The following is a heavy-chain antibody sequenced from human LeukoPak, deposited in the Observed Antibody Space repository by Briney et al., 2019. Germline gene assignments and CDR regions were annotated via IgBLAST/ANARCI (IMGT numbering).Heavy chain of an antibody. CDR1: GFTFSNAW. Sequence: GGSLRLSCAASGFTFSNAWMSWVRQAPGKGLEWVGRIKSKTDGGTTDYGAPVKGRFTISRDDQKNTLYLQMNSLKAEDAAVYYCTRDRRRSGITMLVVVIYDYWGQGALVTVSS. CDR3: TRDRRRSGITMLVVVIYDY. J-gene: IGHJ4*02. CDR2: IKSKTDGGTT. V-gene: IGHV3-15*01. D-gene: IGHD3-22*01.